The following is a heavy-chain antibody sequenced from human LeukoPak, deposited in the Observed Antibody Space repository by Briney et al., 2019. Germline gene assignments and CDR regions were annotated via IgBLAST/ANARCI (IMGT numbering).Heavy chain of an antibody. CDR2: IYWSDDK. J-gene: IGHJ4*02. V-gene: IGHV2-5*01. CDR3: VHYLVTGDRVFDY. CDR1: GFSLSTRAAG. D-gene: IGHD7-27*01. Sequence: SGPTLVNPTQTRTLTCTFSGFSLSTRAAGVGWFRQPPGKALEWLALIYWSDDKHYSPSLKCRLSVTKDTFRNQVILTMTDMDTEDTATYYCVHYLVTGDRVFDYWGQGTLVTVSS.